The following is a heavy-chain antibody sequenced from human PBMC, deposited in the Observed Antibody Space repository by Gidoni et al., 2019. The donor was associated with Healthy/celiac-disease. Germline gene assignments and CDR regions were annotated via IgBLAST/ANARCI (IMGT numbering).Heavy chain of an antibody. J-gene: IGHJ4*02. D-gene: IGHD3-3*02. CDR2: ISDDGSNT. CDR3: ARDYSPHFS. V-gene: IGHV3-30*04. Sequence: QVHPVEHGGGVGQPARPPRLSCAASGFTFSSYAMHWVRQAPGKGLEWVAVISDDGSNTYYADSVKGRFTISRDNSKNTLYLQMNSRGAEDTAVYYCARDYSPHFSGGQGTLVTVSS. CDR1: GFTFSSYA.